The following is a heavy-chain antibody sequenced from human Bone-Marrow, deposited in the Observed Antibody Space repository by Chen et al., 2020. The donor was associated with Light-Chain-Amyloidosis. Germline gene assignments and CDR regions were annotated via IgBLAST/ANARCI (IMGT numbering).Heavy chain of an antibody. CDR2: TYYRSKWSS. CDR1: GDSVSSNSAS. D-gene: IGHD7-27*01. CDR3: AVLDWGEGSWFDP. J-gene: IGHJ5*02. Sequence: QVQLQQSGPGLVKPSQTLSLTCAISGDSVSSNSASWNWIRQSPSRGLEWLGRTYYRSKWSSDYAVSVKSRITINPDTSKNQFSLQLNSVTPEDTAIYYCAVLDWGEGSWFDPWGQVTLVTVSS. V-gene: IGHV6-1*01.